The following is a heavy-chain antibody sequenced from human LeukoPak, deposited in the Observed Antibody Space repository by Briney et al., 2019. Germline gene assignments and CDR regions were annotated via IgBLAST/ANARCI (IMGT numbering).Heavy chain of an antibody. CDR2: IYTSGST. V-gene: IGHV4-4*09. CDR1: GGSTSSYY. D-gene: IGHD1-20*01. J-gene: IGHJ6*03. Sequence: SETLSLTCTVSGGSTSSYYWSWIRQPPGKGLEWIGYIYTSGSTNYNPSLKSRVTISVDTSKNQFSLKLSSVTAADTAVYYCARQGNWNYYYYMDVWGKGTAVTVSS. CDR3: ARQGNWNYYYYMDV.